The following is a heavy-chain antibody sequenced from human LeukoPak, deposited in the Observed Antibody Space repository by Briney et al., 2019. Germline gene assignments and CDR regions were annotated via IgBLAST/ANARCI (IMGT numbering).Heavy chain of an antibody. CDR1: EFTFNNYW. V-gene: IGHV3-74*01. D-gene: IGHD3-3*01. Sequence: GGSLRLSCAASEFTFNNYWMHWVRQAPGKGLEWVSRIKNDGKITTYADSVKGRFTTSRDNAKNTFYLQMNSLRVGDTAVYYCLLIILGGSSQHWGQGTLVTVSS. CDR3: LLIILGGSSQH. J-gene: IGHJ1*01. CDR2: IKNDGKIT.